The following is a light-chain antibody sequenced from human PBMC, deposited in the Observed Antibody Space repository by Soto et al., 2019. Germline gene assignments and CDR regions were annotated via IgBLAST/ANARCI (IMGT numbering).Light chain of an antibody. V-gene: IGKV1-39*01. CDR1: QSISSY. CDR3: QQSYITPLT. CDR2: AAA. Sequence: DIQMTQSPSSLSASEGDRVTITCRASQSISSYLNWYQQKPGKAPKFLMYAAASLQSGVPSRFSGSGSGTDFTLTISSLQPEDFATYYCQQSYITPLTFGGGTKVEIK. J-gene: IGKJ4*01.